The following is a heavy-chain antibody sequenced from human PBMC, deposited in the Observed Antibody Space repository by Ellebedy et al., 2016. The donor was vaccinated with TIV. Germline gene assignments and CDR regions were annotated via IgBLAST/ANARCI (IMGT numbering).Heavy chain of an antibody. D-gene: IGHD3-10*01. CDR2: VNYDGTDT. CDR3: GRDYYGSVDY. Sequence: GESLKISXAASGFSFRDYAMCWVRQAPWKGLVWVARVNYDGTDTRYADSVKGRFTISRDNAKYTVYMQMNSLRGEDTAVYYCGRDYYGSVDYWGQGTLVTVSS. CDR1: GFSFRDYA. J-gene: IGHJ4*02. V-gene: IGHV3-74*01.